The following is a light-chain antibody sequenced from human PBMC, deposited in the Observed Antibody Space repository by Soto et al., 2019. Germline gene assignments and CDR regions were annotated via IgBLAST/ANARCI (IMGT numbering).Light chain of an antibody. CDR1: SSNIGAGYD. V-gene: IGLV1-40*01. CDR2: GNS. Sequence: QSVLTQPPSVSGAPGQRVTISCTGSSSNIGAGYDVHWYQQLPGTAPKLLIYGNSNRPSGVPDRFSGSKSGTSASLASTGLQADDEAVYYCQSYDSSLSGHVVFGGGTKLTVL. CDR3: QSYDSSLSGHVV. J-gene: IGLJ2*01.